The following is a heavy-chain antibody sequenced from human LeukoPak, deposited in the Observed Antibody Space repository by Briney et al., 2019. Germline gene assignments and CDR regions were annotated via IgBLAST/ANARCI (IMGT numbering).Heavy chain of an antibody. CDR2: ISGSGGST. CDR3: ARISHSSSWYIHYYYGMDV. D-gene: IGHD6-13*01. CDR1: GFTFSSYA. Sequence: SGGSLRLSCAASGFTFSSYAMSWVRQAPGKGLEWVSAISGSGGSTYYADSVKGRSTISRDNSKNTLYLQMNSLRSDDTAVYYCARISHSSSWYIHYYYGMDVWGQGTTVTVSS. J-gene: IGHJ6*02. V-gene: IGHV3-23*01.